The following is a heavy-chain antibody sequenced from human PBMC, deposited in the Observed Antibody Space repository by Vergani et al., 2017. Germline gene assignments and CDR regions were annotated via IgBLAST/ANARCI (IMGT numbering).Heavy chain of an antibody. J-gene: IGHJ4*02. CDR3: LTGTTEPY. V-gene: IGHV3-74*01. Sequence: EEQLVESGGGLVQPGGSLRLSCAASGFAFDRYWMNWVRQTPEKGLVWVSRISPDGDITLNADSVKGRFTISRDNARTTLYLQMHNLRAEDTAVYYCLTGTTEPYWGQGTLVTVSS. CDR2: ISPDGDIT. D-gene: IGHD4-17*01. CDR1: GFAFDRYW.